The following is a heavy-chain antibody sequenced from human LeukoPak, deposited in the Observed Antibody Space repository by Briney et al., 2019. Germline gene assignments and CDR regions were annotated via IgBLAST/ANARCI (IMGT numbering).Heavy chain of an antibody. CDR1: GGSISSYY. CDR3: ARVLGYSYGYYFDY. V-gene: IGHV4-59*01. CDR2: IYYSGST. J-gene: IGHJ4*02. Sequence: SETLSLTCTVSGGSISSYYWSWIRQPPGKGLEWIGYIYYSGSTNYNPSLKSRVTISVDTSKNQFSLKPSSVTAADTAVYYCARVLGYSYGYYFDYWGQGTLVTVSS. D-gene: IGHD5-18*01.